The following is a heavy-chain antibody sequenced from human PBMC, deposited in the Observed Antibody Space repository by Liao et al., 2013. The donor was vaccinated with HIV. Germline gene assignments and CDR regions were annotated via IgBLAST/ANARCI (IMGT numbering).Heavy chain of an antibody. J-gene: IGHJ4*02. Sequence: QVQLQESGPGLVRPSETLSLTCTVSGGSITSYYWSWIRRPAGKGLEWIGRIYFSGNTDYSPSLKSRVTISLDTSKSQFFLNLNSVTAANTAVYYCARGFWGSGLDSWGQGTLVTVSS. D-gene: IGHD3-10*01. V-gene: IGHV4-4*07. CDR1: GGSITSYY. CDR2: IYFSGNT. CDR3: ARGFWGSGLDS.